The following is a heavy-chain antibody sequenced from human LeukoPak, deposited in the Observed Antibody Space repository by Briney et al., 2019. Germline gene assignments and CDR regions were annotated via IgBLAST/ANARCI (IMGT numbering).Heavy chain of an antibody. CDR1: GFTFDDYA. J-gene: IGHJ4*02. Sequence: PGRSLRLSCAASGFTFDDYAMHWVRQAPGKGLEWVSGITWNSGSLGYADSVKGRFTISRDNAKNSLYLQMNSLRAEDTALYYCAKASKGVKGYFDYWGLGTLVTVSS. CDR3: AKASKGVKGYFDY. V-gene: IGHV3-9*01. CDR2: ITWNSGSL.